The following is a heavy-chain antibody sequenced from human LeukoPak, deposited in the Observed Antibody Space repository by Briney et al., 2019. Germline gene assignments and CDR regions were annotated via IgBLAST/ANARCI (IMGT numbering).Heavy chain of an antibody. V-gene: IGHV4-39*07. CDR3: ARRRITMVRGVIITRNPMLDY. D-gene: IGHD3-10*01. J-gene: IGHJ4*02. Sequence: SETLSLTCTVSGGSISSSSYYWGWIRQPPGKGLEWIGSIYYSGSTNYNPSLKSRVTISVDKSKNQFSLKLSSVTAADTAVYYCARRRITMVRGVIITRNPMLDYWGQGTLVTVSS. CDR1: GGSISSSSYY. CDR2: IYYSGST.